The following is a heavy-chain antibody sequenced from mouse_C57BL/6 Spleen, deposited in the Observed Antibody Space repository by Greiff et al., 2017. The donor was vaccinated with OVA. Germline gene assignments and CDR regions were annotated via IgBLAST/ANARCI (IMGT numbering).Heavy chain of an antibody. Sequence: EVMLVESGGGLVKPGGSLKLSCAASGFTFSSYAMSWVRQTPEKRLEWVATISNGGSYTYYPDNVKGRFTISRDNAKNNLYLQMSHLKSEDTAMYYCAREGVTGKDYWGQGTTLTVSS. D-gene: IGHD4-1*01. CDR1: GFTFSSYA. V-gene: IGHV5-4*01. J-gene: IGHJ2*01. CDR2: ISNGGSYT. CDR3: AREGVTGKDY.